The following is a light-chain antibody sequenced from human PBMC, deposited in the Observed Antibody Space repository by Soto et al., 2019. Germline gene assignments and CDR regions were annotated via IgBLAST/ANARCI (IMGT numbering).Light chain of an antibody. J-gene: IGKJ1*01. V-gene: IGKV1-33*01. CDR3: QQSYRTPRT. CDR2: DAS. Sequence: DIQMTQSPSSLSASVGDRVTITCQASQNINNYLNWYQQKPGRAPKLLIYDASNLEAGVPSRFRGSGSGTDFTFTISRLQPEDFATYYCQQSYRTPRTFGQGTKVDIK. CDR1: QNINNY.